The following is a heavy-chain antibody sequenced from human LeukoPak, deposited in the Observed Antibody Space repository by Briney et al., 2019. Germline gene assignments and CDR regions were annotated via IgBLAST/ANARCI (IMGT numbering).Heavy chain of an antibody. V-gene: IGHV4-39*07. CDR1: GGSISSSSYY. CDR3: ARVGNWYLDL. CDR2: IYYSGST. J-gene: IGHJ2*01. Sequence: KPSETLSLTCTVSGGSISSSSYYWGWIRQPPGKGLEWIGSIYYSGSTYYNPSLKSRVTISVDTSKNQFSLKLSSVTAADTAVYHCARVGNWYLDLWGRGTLVTVSS.